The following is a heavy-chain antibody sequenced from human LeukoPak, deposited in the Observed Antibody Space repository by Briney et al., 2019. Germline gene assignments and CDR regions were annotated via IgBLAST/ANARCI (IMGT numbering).Heavy chain of an antibody. J-gene: IGHJ4*02. D-gene: IGHD1-26*01. CDR1: GFTFSSYA. Sequence: GGSLRLSCAASGFTFSSYAMSWVRQAPGKGLEWVAVISYDGSNTYYADSVKGRFTISRDNSKNTLYMQMNSLRAEDTAVYYCAKGMRSGGATPSDFWGQGTLVTVSS. CDR2: ISYDGSNT. CDR3: AKGMRSGGATPSDF. V-gene: IGHV3-30*18.